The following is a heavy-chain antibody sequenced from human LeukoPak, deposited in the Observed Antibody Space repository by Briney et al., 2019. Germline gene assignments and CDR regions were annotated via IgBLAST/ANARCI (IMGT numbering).Heavy chain of an antibody. Sequence: SETLSLTCTVSGGSISSYYWSWIRQPPWKGLEWIGYIYYSGSTNYNPSLKSRVTISVDTSKNQFSLKLSSVTAADTAVYYCARWAGAAAGTLVDYWGQGTLVTVSS. D-gene: IGHD6-13*01. CDR2: IYYSGST. V-gene: IGHV4-59*01. CDR1: GGSISSYY. CDR3: ARWAGAAAGTLVDY. J-gene: IGHJ4*02.